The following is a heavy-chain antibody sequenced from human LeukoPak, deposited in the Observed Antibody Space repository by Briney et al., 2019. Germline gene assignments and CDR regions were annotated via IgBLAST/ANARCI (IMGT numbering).Heavy chain of an antibody. CDR2: ISSSSSTI. Sequence: PGGSLRLSCAASGFTFSSYSMNWVRQAPGKGLEWVSYISSSSSTIYYADSVKGRFTISRDNAKNSLYLQMNSLRAEDTAVYYCARDPAYYVWGSYLYYFDYWGQGTLVTVSS. CDR3: ARDPAYYVWGSYLYYFDY. D-gene: IGHD3-16*02. J-gene: IGHJ4*02. V-gene: IGHV3-48*04. CDR1: GFTFSSYS.